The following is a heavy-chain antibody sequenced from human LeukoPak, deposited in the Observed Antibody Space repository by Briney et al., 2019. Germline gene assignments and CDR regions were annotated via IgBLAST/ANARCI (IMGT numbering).Heavy chain of an antibody. CDR3: ARAVYLYSSSWFYFDY. CDR1: GYSISSGYY. CDR2: IYHSGST. V-gene: IGHV4-38-2*02. D-gene: IGHD6-13*01. Sequence: PSETLSLTCTVSGYSISSGYYWGWIRQPPGKGLEWIGSIYHSGSTYYNPSLKSRVTISVATSKNQFSLKLSSVTAADTAVYYCARAVYLYSSSWFYFDYWGQGTLVTVSS. J-gene: IGHJ4*02.